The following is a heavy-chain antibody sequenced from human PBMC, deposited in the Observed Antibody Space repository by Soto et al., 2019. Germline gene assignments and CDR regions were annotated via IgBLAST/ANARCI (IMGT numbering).Heavy chain of an antibody. D-gene: IGHD2-21*02. CDR1: GGSISSYY. J-gene: IGHJ2*01. Sequence: QVQLQESGPGLVKPSETLSLTCTVSGGSISSYYWSWIRQPPGKGLEWIGYIYSSGSTNYNPSLKRRVTISVDTSKSQFSLKLSSVTAADTAVYYCARVAGDPTPGGYFDLWGRGTLVTVSS. V-gene: IGHV4-59*01. CDR2: IYSSGST. CDR3: ARVAGDPTPGGYFDL.